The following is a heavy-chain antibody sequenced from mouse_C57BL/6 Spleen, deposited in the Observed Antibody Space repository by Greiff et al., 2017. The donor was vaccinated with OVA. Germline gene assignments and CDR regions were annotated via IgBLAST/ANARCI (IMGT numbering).Heavy chain of an antibody. Sequence: VKLMESGPELVKPGASVKISCKASGYSFTSYYIHWVKQRPGQGLEWIGWIYPGSGNTKYNEKFKGKATLTADTSSSTAYMQLSSLTSEDSAVYYCAKEGGANWAYFDYWGQGTTLTVSS. CDR3: AKEGGANWAYFDY. CDR1: GYSFTSYY. CDR2: IYPGSGNT. J-gene: IGHJ2*01. V-gene: IGHV1-66*01. D-gene: IGHD4-1*01.